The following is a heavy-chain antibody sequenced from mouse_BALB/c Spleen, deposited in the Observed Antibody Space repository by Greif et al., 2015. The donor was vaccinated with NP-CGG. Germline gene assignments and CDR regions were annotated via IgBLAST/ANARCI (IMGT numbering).Heavy chain of an antibody. CDR2: INPSNGRT. CDR3: ARGSWFDY. V-gene: IGHV1S81*02. J-gene: IGHJ2*01. CDR1: GYTFTSYW. Sequence: QLQQSGAELVKPGASVKLSCKASGYTFTSYWMHWVKQRPGQGLEWIGEINPSNGRTNYNEKFKSKATLTVDKSSSTAYMQLSSLTSEDSAVYYCARGSWFDYWGQGTTLTVSS.